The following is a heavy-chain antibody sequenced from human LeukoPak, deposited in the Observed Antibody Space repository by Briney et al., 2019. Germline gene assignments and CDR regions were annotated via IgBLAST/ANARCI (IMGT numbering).Heavy chain of an antibody. CDR2: ISSSGSTI. J-gene: IGHJ4*02. D-gene: IGHD6-19*01. CDR3: ARLYSSGWYDFDY. Sequence: PGGSLRLSCAASGFTFSSYEMNWVRQAPGKGLEWVSYISSSGSTIYYADSVKGRFTISRDNAKNSLYLQMNSLRAEDTAVYYCARLYSSGWYDFDYSGQGTLVTVSS. CDR1: GFTFSSYE. V-gene: IGHV3-48*03.